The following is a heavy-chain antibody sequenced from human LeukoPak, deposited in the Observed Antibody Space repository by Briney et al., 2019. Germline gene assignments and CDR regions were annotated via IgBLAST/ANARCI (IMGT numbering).Heavy chain of an antibody. Sequence: GASVTVSCKASGYTFTSYGISWVRQAPGQGLEWMGWISAYNGNTNYAQKLQGRVTMTTDTSTSTAYMELRSLRSDDTAVYYCARAGRDYGDYSTAGYWGQGTLVTVSS. CDR3: ARAGRDYGDYSTAGY. CDR2: ISAYNGNT. D-gene: IGHD4-17*01. CDR1: GYTFTSYG. V-gene: IGHV1-18*01. J-gene: IGHJ4*02.